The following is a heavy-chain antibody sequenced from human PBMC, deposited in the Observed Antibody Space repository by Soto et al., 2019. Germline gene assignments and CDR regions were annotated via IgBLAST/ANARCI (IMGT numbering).Heavy chain of an antibody. D-gene: IGHD6-13*01. Sequence: GASLKISCKGSAYSFTSYWIGWVRQIPGKVLEWMGIIDPGDSDTRYSPSFQVHVPISADKSTSTAYLQWSSLKSSDTAMYYCSRHDVGIAAAGTLDYYYGMDVWGQGTTVTVS. J-gene: IGHJ6*02. CDR1: AYSFTSYW. V-gene: IGHV5-51*01. CDR3: SRHDVGIAAAGTLDYYYGMDV. CDR2: IDPGDSDT.